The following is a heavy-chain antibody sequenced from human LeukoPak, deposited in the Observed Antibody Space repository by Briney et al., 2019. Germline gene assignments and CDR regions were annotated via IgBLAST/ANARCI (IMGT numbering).Heavy chain of an antibody. CDR2: VGSSSSYI. J-gene: IGHJ4*02. Sequence: GGSLRLSCAASGFTFSSYWMSWVRQAPGKGLEWVSSVGSSSSYIYYAESVKGRFTSFRDNAKSSVYLQTNSLRAEDTAVYYCARDSDTDMARKLDYWGQGTLVIVSS. V-gene: IGHV3-21*06. CDR3: ARDSDTDMARKLDY. D-gene: IGHD5-18*01. CDR1: GFTFSSYW.